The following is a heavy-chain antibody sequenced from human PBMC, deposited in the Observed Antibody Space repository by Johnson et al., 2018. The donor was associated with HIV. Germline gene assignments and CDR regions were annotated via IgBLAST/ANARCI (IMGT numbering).Heavy chain of an antibody. V-gene: IGHV3-30-3*01. D-gene: IGHD2-8*01. CDR1: GFTFSDSA. J-gene: IGHJ3*02. CDR3: ARGLNCTNGVCYTWAFDI. CDR2: ISKDGDNV. Sequence: QVQLVESGGGVVQPGRSLRLSCAASGFTFSDSAIHWVRQAPGKGLESVAVISKDGDNVYYADSVKGRFTVSRDHSKNTLYLQMNSLRAEDTAVYYCARGLNCTNGVCYTWAFDIWGQGTMVTVSS.